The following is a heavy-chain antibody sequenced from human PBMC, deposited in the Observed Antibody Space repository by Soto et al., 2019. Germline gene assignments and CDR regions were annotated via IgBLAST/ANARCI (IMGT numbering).Heavy chain of an antibody. J-gene: IGHJ6*02. Sequence: EVQLLESGGGLVQPGGSLRLSCAASGFTFSSYAWSWVRQAPGKGLEWVSTISGNGGTTYYADSVKGRFTISRDNSKNTLYLQMNSLRAEDTAVYYCAKDARATYGMDVWGQGTTVTVSS. V-gene: IGHV3-23*01. CDR1: GFTFSSYA. CDR3: AKDARATYGMDV. CDR2: ISGNGGTT.